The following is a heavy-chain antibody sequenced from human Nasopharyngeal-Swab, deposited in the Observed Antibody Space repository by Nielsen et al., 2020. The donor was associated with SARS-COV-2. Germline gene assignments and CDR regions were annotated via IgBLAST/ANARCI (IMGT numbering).Heavy chain of an antibody. Sequence: GGSLRFSCAASGFTFSSYSMNWVRQAPGKGLEWVSSISSSSSYIYYADSVKGRFTISRDNAKNSLYLQMNSLRAEDTAVYYCARDTYSNYASYYYYMDVWGKGTTVTVSS. D-gene: IGHD4-11*01. CDR1: GFTFSSYS. CDR3: ARDTYSNYASYYYYMDV. V-gene: IGHV3-21*01. J-gene: IGHJ6*03. CDR2: ISSSSSYI.